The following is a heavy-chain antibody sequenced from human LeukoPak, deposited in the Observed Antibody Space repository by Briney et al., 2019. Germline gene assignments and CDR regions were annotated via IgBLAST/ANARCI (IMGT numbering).Heavy chain of an antibody. J-gene: IGHJ5*02. CDR1: GFTFGDYA. CDR3: SRDGAMTTVGVEFDP. Sequence: PGGSLRLSCTASGFTFGDYAMGWFRQAPGKGLEWVGFIRNKAYGGTTDYAASVKGRFTISRDDSKSIAYLQMNSLKTEDTAMYYCSRDGAMTTVGVEFDPWGQGTLVTVSS. CDR2: IRNKAYGGTT. D-gene: IGHD3-16*01. V-gene: IGHV3-49*03.